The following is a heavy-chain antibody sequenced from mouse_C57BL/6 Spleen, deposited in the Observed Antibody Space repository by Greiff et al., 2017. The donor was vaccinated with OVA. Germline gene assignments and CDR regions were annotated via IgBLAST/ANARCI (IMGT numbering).Heavy chain of an antibody. Sequence: EVHLVESGGGLVKPGGSLKLSCAASGFTFSSYAMSWVRQTPEKRLEWVATISDGGSYTYYPDNVKGRFTISRDNAKNNLYLQMSHLKSEDTAMYYCARGKLGPAWFAYWGQGTLVTVSA. V-gene: IGHV5-4*01. D-gene: IGHD4-1*01. CDR1: GFTFSSYA. CDR2: ISDGGSYT. J-gene: IGHJ3*01. CDR3: ARGKLGPAWFAY.